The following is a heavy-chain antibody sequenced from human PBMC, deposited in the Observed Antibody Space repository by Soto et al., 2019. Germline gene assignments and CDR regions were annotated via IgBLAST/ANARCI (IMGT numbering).Heavy chain of an antibody. Sequence: QVQLQESGPGLVKPSQTLSLTCTVSGGSISSGGYYWSWIRQHPGKGLEWIGYIDYSGSTYYNPSLKSRVTISVDTSKNQFSLKLSSVTAADTAVYYCAREGDGYSSFDYWGQGTLVTVSS. V-gene: IGHV4-31*03. CDR2: IDYSGST. J-gene: IGHJ4*02. CDR3: AREGDGYSSFDY. CDR1: GGSISSGGYY. D-gene: IGHD5-18*01.